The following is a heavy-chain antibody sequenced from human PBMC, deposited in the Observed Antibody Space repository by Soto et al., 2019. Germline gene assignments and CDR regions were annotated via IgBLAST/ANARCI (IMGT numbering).Heavy chain of an antibody. V-gene: IGHV4-59*01. Sequence: SETLSLTCTVSGGSISSYYWSWIRQPPGKGLEWIGYIYYSGSTNYNPSIKSRVTISVDTSKNQFSLKLSSVTAADTAVYYCAREAAYCSGGSCYSGWFDPWGQGTLVTVSS. CDR3: AREAAYCSGGSCYSGWFDP. D-gene: IGHD2-15*01. J-gene: IGHJ5*02. CDR2: IYYSGST. CDR1: GGSISSYY.